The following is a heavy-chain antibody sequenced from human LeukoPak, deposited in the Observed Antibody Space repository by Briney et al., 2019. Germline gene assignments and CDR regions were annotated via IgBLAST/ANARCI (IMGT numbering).Heavy chain of an antibody. CDR2: IYYSGST. V-gene: IGHV4-59*12. J-gene: IGHJ4*02. D-gene: IGHD2-2*01. CDR1: GGSISSFY. CDR3: ARDEGSSYPFDY. Sequence: PSETLSLTCTVSGGSISSFYWSWIRQPPGKGLEWIGYIYYSGSTNYNPSLKSRVTISVDTSKNQFSLNLSSVTAADTAVRFCARDEGSSYPFDYWGQGTLVTVSS.